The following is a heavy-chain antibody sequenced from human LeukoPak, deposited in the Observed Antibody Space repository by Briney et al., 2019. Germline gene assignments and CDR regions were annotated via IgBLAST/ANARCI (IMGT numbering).Heavy chain of an antibody. V-gene: IGHV4-38-2*02. CDR3: ARLKITAATWDIYYYYGMDV. Sequence: PSETLSLTCTVSGYSISSGYYWGWIRQPPGKGLEWIGSIYHSGSTYYNPSLKSRVTISVDTSKNQFSLKLTSVTAADTAVYYCARLKITAATWDIYYYYGMDVWGQGTTVTVSS. CDR2: IYHSGST. D-gene: IGHD6-13*01. J-gene: IGHJ6*02. CDR1: GYSISSGYY.